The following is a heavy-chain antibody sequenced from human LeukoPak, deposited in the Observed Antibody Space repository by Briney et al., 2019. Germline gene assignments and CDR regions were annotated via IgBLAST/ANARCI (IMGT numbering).Heavy chain of an antibody. J-gene: IGHJ3*02. D-gene: IGHD3-22*01. V-gene: IGHV3-21*01. CDR2: ISSSSSYI. Sequence: GGSLRLSCAASGFTFSSYSMNWVRQAPGKGLEWVSSISSSSSYIYYADSVKGRFTISRGNAKNSLYLQMNSLRAEDTAVYYCARARDYYDSSGYYLYAFDIWGQGTMVTVSS. CDR3: ARARDYYDSSGYYLYAFDI. CDR1: GFTFSSYS.